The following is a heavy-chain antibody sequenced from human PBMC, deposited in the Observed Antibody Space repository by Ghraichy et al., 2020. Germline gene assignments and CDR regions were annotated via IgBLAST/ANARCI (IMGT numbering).Heavy chain of an antibody. V-gene: IGHV4-31*03. CDR2: IYYNGNS. J-gene: IGHJ5*02. Sequence: SETLSLTCTVSGGSIGSGSYYWTWIRQRPGKGLEWIGSIYYNGNSYHNPSLKSRVAISVDTSKNQVSLQVTSVTAADTAVYYCARGGVQGVPIVYNWLDPWGQGTLVTGSS. CDR1: GGSIGSGSYY. D-gene: IGHD3-10*01. CDR3: ARGGVQGVPIVYNWLDP.